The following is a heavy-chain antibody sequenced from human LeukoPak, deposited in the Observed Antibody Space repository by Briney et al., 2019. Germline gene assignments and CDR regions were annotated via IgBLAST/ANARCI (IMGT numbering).Heavy chain of an antibody. CDR3: ARNWRTSIAARAHMDV. CDR1: GFTFEDYS. CDR2: ISWNSGNI. D-gene: IGHD6-6*01. V-gene: IGHV3-9*01. J-gene: IGHJ6*03. Sequence: GGSLRLSCAASGFTFEDYSMRWVRQAPGKGLEWVSGISWNSGNIGYADSVKGRFTISRDNAKNSLYLQMNSLRAEDTAVYYCARNWRTSIAARAHMDVWGKGTTVTVSS.